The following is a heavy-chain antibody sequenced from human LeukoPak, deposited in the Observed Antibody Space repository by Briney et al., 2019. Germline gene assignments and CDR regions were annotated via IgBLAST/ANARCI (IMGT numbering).Heavy chain of an antibody. CDR1: GGSFSGYY. V-gene: IGHV4-34*01. CDR2: INHSGST. Sequence: SETLSLTCAVYGGSFSGYYWSWIRQPPGKGLEWIGEINHSGSTNYNPSLKSRATISVDTSKNQFSLKLSSVTAADTAVYYCASTVGYCTNGVCSANWFDPWGQGTLVTVSS. D-gene: IGHD2-8*01. CDR3: ASTVGYCTNGVCSANWFDP. J-gene: IGHJ5*02.